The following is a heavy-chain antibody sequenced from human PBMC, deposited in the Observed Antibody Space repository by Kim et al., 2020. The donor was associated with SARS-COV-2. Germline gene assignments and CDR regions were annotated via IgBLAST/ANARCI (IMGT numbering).Heavy chain of an antibody. CDR3: ARGGGWDFDY. CDR2: YN. D-gene: IGHD1-26*01. Sequence: YNAYAVAVKSRITINPDTSKNQFSLQLNSVTPEDTAVYYCARGGGWDFDYWGQGTLVTVSS. J-gene: IGHJ4*02. V-gene: IGHV6-1*01.